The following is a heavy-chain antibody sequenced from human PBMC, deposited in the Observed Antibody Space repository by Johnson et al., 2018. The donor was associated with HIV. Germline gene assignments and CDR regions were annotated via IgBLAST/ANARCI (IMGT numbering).Heavy chain of an antibody. CDR1: GFSFSSYD. Sequence: QMLLVESGGGVVQPGRSLRLSCAASGFSFSSYDMHWVRQAPGKGLEWVAVISYDESNKDYADSVKGRFTISRDNSKNTLYLQMNSLRAEDTAVYYCTTDRWVTLLDRDAFDIWGQGTMVTVSS. V-gene: IGHV3-30*03. CDR2: ISYDESNK. J-gene: IGHJ3*02. CDR3: TTDRWVTLLDRDAFDI. D-gene: IGHD2-21*02.